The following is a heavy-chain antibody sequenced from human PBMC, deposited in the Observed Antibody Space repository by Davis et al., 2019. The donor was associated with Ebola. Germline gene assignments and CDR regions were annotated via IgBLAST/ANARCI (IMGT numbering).Heavy chain of an antibody. D-gene: IGHD2-2*01. CDR2: IYSGGST. J-gene: IGHJ6*02. CDR3: AREGYCSRTSCYSGSLYYYYGLDV. CDR1: GFTVSSNY. V-gene: IGHV3-66*01. Sequence: GESLKISCAASGFTVSSNYMSWVRQAPGKGLEWVSVIYSGGSTYYADSVKGRFTISRDNSKNTLYLQMNSLRAEDTAVYYCAREGYCSRTSCYSGSLYYYYGLDVWGQGATVTVSS.